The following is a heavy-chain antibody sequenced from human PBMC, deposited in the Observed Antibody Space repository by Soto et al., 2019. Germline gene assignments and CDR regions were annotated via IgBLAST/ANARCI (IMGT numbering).Heavy chain of an antibody. CDR3: AKDSVALPQRIAEAGTTDY. Sequence: ESGGGVVQPGRSLRLSCVASGFTFRNYGMHWVRQAPGKGLEWVAVISYDGSERYYIDSVKGRFTISRDNSKNTLYLQMTSLRPEDTAVYYCAKDSVALPQRIAEAGTTDYWGQGTLIIVSS. CDR1: GFTFRNYG. J-gene: IGHJ4*02. V-gene: IGHV3-30*18. D-gene: IGHD6-19*01. CDR2: ISYDGSER.